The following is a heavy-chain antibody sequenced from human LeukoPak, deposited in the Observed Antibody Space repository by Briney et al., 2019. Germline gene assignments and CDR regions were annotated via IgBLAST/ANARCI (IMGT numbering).Heavy chain of an antibody. J-gene: IGHJ5*02. CDR3: ARGADGVSSNSRGWFDP. V-gene: IGHV3-48*04. Sequence: GGSLRLSCAASGFTFSNYGMNWVRQVPGKGLEWVSYISSTRSSISYADSVKGRFTISRDNAKNSLYLQMNSLRAEDTAVYSCARGADGVSSNSRGWFDPWGQGTLVTVSS. CDR2: ISSTRSSI. D-gene: IGHD2-15*01. CDR1: GFTFSNYG.